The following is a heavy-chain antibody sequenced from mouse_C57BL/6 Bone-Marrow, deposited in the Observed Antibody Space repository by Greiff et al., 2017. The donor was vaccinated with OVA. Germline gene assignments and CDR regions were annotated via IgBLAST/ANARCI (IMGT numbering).Heavy chain of an antibody. CDR2: IDPENGDT. CDR3: SAYDGYYVQFLDY. Sequence: DVKLVESGAELVRPGASVTLSCTASGFNIKDDYMHWVKQRPEQGLEWIGWIDPENGDTAYASKFQGKATITADTSSNTAYLQLSSLTSEDTAVYYCSAYDGYYVQFLDYWGQGTTLTVSS. D-gene: IGHD2-3*01. CDR1: GFNIKDDY. V-gene: IGHV14-4*01. J-gene: IGHJ2*01.